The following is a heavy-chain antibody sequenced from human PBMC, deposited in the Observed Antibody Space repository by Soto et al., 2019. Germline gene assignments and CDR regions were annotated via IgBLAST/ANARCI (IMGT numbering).Heavy chain of an antibody. Sequence: SSETLSLTCTVSGGSITNSYYYWSWVRQNPGKGLEWIGHIFHSGRTYYNPSLTGRISILVDTSMNQFSLNLNSVTAADTAVYYCARWVEVSLDYFDSWGQGIPVTVSS. CDR2: IFHSGRT. V-gene: IGHV4-31*03. CDR1: GGSITNSYYY. D-gene: IGHD2-15*01. J-gene: IGHJ4*02. CDR3: ARWVEVSLDYFDS.